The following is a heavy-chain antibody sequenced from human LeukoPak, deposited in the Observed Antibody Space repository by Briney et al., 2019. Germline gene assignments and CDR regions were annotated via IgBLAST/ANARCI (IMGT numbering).Heavy chain of an antibody. Sequence: PGGSLRLSCAASGFTFSSYSMNWVRQAPGKGLEWVSSISSSSSYIYYADSVKGRFTISRDNAKNSLYLQMNSLRAEDTAVYYCARVLEWSMGHYYYYYYMDVWGKGTTVTVSS. CDR2: ISSSSSYI. V-gene: IGHV3-21*01. D-gene: IGHD3-3*01. CDR1: GFTFSSYS. CDR3: ARVLEWSMGHYYYYYYMDV. J-gene: IGHJ6*03.